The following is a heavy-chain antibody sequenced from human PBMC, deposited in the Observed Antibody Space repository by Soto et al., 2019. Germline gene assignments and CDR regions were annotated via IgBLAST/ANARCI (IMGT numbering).Heavy chain of an antibody. Sequence: QVQLVQSGAEVKKPGASVKVSCKASGYTFTSYYMHWVRQAPGQGPEWMGIINPSGGSTSYAQKFQGRVPMHRDPSTSTVYSELSSLRSEDTAVYYCARAEGQQFGDAFDIWGQGTMVTVSS. CDR2: INPSGGST. V-gene: IGHV1-46*03. CDR1: GYTFTSYY. CDR3: ARAEGQQFGDAFDI. J-gene: IGHJ3*02. D-gene: IGHD3-10*01.